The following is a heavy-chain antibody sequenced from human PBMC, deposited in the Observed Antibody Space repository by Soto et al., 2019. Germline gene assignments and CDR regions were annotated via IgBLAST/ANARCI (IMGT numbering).Heavy chain of an antibody. J-gene: IGHJ6*02. Sequence: QVQLVESGGGVVQPGRSLRLSCAASGFTFSSYAMHWVRQAPGKGLEWVAVISYDGSNKYYADSVKGRFTISRDNSKNTLYLQMNSLRAEDTAVYYCAGGYSGYDYGYYYGMDVWGQGTTVTVSS. CDR2: ISYDGSNK. D-gene: IGHD5-12*01. CDR3: AGGYSGYDYGYYYGMDV. CDR1: GFTFSSYA. V-gene: IGHV3-30-3*01.